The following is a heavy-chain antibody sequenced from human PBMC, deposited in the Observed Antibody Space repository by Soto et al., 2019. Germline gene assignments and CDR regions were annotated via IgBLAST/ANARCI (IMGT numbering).Heavy chain of an antibody. CDR3: ARVMCGDCSSYYYYSMDV. CDR2: IGTTSSYI. V-gene: IGHV3-21*01. Sequence: EVQLVESGGGLVKPGGSLRLSCAASGFTFGTYTMNWVRQVPGKGLEWVSSIGTTSSYIYYADSVRGRFTISRDNAGGSLYLQMSSLRAEDTAVYYCARVMCGDCSSYYYYSMDVWGQGTTVTVSS. CDR1: GFTFGTYT. D-gene: IGHD2-21*02. J-gene: IGHJ6*02.